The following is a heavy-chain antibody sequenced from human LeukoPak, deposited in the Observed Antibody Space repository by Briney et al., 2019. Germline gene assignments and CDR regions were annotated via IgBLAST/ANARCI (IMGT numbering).Heavy chain of an antibody. CDR3: ARDLGFCSSTSCFPRY. CDR1: GFTFSSYW. CDR2: IKQDGSEK. Sequence: GGSLRLSCAASGFTFSSYWMNWVRQAPGKGLELVANIKQDGSEKNYVDSVKGRFTISRDNAKNSLYLQMNSLRVEDTAVYYCARDLGFCSSTSCFPRYWGQGTLVTVSS. D-gene: IGHD2-2*01. V-gene: IGHV3-7*03. J-gene: IGHJ4*02.